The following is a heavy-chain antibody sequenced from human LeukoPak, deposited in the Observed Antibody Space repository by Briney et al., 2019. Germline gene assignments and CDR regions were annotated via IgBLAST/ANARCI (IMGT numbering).Heavy chain of an antibody. CDR3: ARGDFNDNGDYVDAFDI. Sequence: GASVKVSCKTSGGTFSSHGISWVRQAPGQGLEWMGGIIPIFHTPNYAQNFQDRLTITTDESTNTVYMELSSLRSEDTAVYYCARGDFNDNGDYVDAFDIWGHGTMVTVSS. CDR2: IIPIFHTP. CDR1: GGTFSSHG. V-gene: IGHV1-69*05. J-gene: IGHJ3*02. D-gene: IGHD4-17*01.